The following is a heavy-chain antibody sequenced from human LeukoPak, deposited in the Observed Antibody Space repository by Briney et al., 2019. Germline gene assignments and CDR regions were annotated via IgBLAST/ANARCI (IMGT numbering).Heavy chain of an antibody. J-gene: IGHJ4*02. Sequence: NTSETLSLTCTVSGGSISSYYWSWIRPPAGKGLEWIGRIYTSGSTNYNPSLKSRVTMSVDTSKNQFSLKLSSVTAADTAVYYCARAPYYDSSGYYYWGQGTLITVSS. CDR2: IYTSGST. CDR1: GGSISSYY. V-gene: IGHV4-4*07. D-gene: IGHD3-22*01. CDR3: ARAPYYDSSGYYY.